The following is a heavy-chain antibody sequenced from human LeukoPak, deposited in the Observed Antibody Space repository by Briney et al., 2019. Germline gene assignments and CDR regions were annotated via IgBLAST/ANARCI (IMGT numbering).Heavy chain of an antibody. CDR1: GFTFDDYA. J-gene: IGHJ4*02. V-gene: IGHV3-9*01. CDR2: ISWNSVSI. Sequence: GGSLRLSCAASGFTFDDYAMHWVRQAPGEGLEWGSGISWNSVSIGYADSVKGRFTISRDNAKNSLCLQMNSLRAEDTALYYCAKDISSGWYFLDYWGQGTLVTVSS. CDR3: AKDISSGWYFLDY. D-gene: IGHD6-19*01.